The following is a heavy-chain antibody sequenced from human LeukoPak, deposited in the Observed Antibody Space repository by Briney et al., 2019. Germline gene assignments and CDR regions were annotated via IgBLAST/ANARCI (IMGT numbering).Heavy chain of an antibody. D-gene: IGHD6-19*01. V-gene: IGHV1-46*01. CDR1: GYTFTSYY. CDR2: INPSGGST. Sequence: ASVKVSCKASGYTFTSYYMHWVRQAPGQGLEWVGIINPSGGSTSYARKFQGRVTMTRDTSTSTDYMELSSLRSEDTAVYYCARLRSSGWPYYFDYWGQGTLVTVSS. CDR3: ARLRSSGWPYYFDY. J-gene: IGHJ4*02.